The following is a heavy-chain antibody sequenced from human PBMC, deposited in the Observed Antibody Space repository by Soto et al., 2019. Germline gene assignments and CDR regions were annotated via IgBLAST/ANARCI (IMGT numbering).Heavy chain of an antibody. D-gene: IGHD1-26*01. Sequence: QVQLVESGGGVVQAGRSLRLSCAASGFMFDSYGMHWVRQTPGKGLEWVAVIGYDGSSEFYSDSVKGRFIVSRDNSKNTVYLQMNSLRGEDTAVYYCASYRTMGCWGQGTPVTVSS. CDR3: ASYRTMGC. V-gene: IGHV3-33*08. CDR1: GFMFDSYG. J-gene: IGHJ4*02. CDR2: IGYDGSSE.